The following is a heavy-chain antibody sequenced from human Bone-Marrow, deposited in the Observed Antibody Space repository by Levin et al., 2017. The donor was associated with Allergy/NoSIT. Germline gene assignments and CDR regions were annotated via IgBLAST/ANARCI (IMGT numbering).Heavy chain of an antibody. D-gene: IGHD4-17*01. CDR3: ASGYSDYGEPIFDS. J-gene: IGHJ4*02. CDR2: LHYSGTT. CDR1: GGAVSTNS. Sequence: SSETLSLTCTFSGGAVSTNSWSWIRQPPGQGLEWIGYLHYSGTTYHNPSLGSRVTISVDTSKNQFSLKVSSVTAADTAVYYCASGYSDYGEPIFDSWGQGTLVTVSS. V-gene: IGHV4-59*02.